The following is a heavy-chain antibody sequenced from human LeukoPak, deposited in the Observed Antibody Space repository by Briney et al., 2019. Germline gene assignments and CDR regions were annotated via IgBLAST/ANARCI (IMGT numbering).Heavy chain of an antibody. J-gene: IGHJ4*02. CDR2: IDPSDSYT. Sequence: GESLKISCQDSGHGLSTHYINWVRQMPGKGLEWMVRIDPSDSYTNYNPSFQGHVTFTADKSTNTAYLQWTSLKASDTAIYYGARRPGGVLADTDFFESWGQGTLVTVSS. V-gene: IGHV5-10-1*01. D-gene: IGHD3-16*01. CDR1: GHGLSTHY. CDR3: ARRPGGVLADTDFFES.